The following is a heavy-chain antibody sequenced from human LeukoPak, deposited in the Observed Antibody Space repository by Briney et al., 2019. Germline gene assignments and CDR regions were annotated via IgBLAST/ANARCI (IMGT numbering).Heavy chain of an antibody. Sequence: GGSLRLSCAASGFDLSDSAVHWVRQAPGKGLVWVSHVNSDGSGTDYADSVKGRFTISRDNAKNTLYLQMNSLRVEDTAVYYCVCLGLGGLSLDWGQGTLVTVSS. CDR3: VCLGLGGLSLD. J-gene: IGHJ4*02. CDR1: GFDLSDSA. D-gene: IGHD3-16*01. V-gene: IGHV3-74*01. CDR2: VNSDGSGT.